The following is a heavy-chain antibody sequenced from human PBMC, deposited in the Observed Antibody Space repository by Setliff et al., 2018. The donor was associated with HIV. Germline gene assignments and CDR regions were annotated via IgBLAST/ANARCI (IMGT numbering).Heavy chain of an antibody. V-gene: IGHV4-4*02. CDR1: GGSISSDNW. D-gene: IGHD2-2*01. Sequence: SETLSLTCAVSGGSISSDNWWTWVRQPPGKGLEWIGEIYHSEYTNYNASLKSRVSMSADKSKNQFSLKLTSVTAADTAVYYCARGHCSGTNCYGVDYYGMDVWGQGTTVTVSS. CDR3: ARGHCSGTNCYGVDYYGMDV. J-gene: IGHJ6*02. CDR2: IYHSEYT.